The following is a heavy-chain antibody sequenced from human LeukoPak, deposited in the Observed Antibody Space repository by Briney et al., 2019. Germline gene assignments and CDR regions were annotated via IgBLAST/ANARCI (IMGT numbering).Heavy chain of an antibody. D-gene: IGHD3-10*01. CDR2: ISGSGGST. CDR1: GFTFSSYA. V-gene: IGHV3-23*01. Sequence: GGSLRLSCAASGFTFSSYAMSWVRQAPGKGLEWVSAISGSGGSTYYADSVKGRFTISRDNSKNTLYLQMNSLRAEDTAVYYCANQDVLPWFGELLSSGYWGQGTLVTVSS. CDR3: ANQDVLPWFGELLSSGY. J-gene: IGHJ4*02.